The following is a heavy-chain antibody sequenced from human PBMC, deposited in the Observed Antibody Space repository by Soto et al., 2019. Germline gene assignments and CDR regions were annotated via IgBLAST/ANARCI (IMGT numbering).Heavy chain of an antibody. CDR3: ARDYYSISWYYSYGMDV. CDR1: GYTFTSYD. D-gene: IGHD6-13*01. J-gene: IGHJ6*02. V-gene: IGHV1-8*01. Sequence: QVQLVQSGAEVKKPGASVKVSCKASGYTFTSYDINWVRQATGQGLEWMGWMNPNSGNTGYAQKFQGRVTMTRNTSKSKAYMELRSLKSEDTAMYYCARDYYSISWYYSYGMDVWGQGTTVTVSS. CDR2: MNPNSGNT.